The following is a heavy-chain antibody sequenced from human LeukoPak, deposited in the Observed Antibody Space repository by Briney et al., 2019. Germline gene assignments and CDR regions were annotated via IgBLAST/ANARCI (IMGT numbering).Heavy chain of an antibody. Sequence: GGSLRLSCAASGFTFSDYYMSWIRQAPGKGLGWVSYISSSGSTIYYADSVKGRFTISRDNAKNSLYLQMNSLSAEDTAVYYCARSGGSFYYYGMDVWGQGTTVTVSS. CDR3: ARSGGSFYYYGMDV. CDR1: GFTFSDYY. V-gene: IGHV3-11*01. CDR2: ISSSGSTI. J-gene: IGHJ6*02. D-gene: IGHD2-15*01.